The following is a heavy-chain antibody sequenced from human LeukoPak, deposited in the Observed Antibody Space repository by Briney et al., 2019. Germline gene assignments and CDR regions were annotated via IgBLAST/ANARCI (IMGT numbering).Heavy chain of an antibody. CDR1: GYSISSGYG. D-gene: IGHD6-25*01. J-gene: IGHJ3*01. CDR3: AREIGYHDAFDF. V-gene: IGHV4-4*02. Sequence: SGTLSLTCVVSGYSISSGYGWSWVRQSPGKGLEWIGEILHSGTTNYNPSLESRATISLDTSNNQFSLKLSSVTAADTAVYYCAREIGYHDAFDFWGQGTMVTVSS. CDR2: ILHSGTT.